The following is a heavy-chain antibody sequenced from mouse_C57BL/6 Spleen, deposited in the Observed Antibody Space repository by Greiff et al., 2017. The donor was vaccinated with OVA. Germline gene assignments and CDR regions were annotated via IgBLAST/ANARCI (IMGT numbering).Heavy chain of an antibody. J-gene: IGHJ3*01. CDR2: IYPGDGDT. CDR3: ARDYGSSYPLSWFAY. D-gene: IGHD1-1*01. Sequence: VQRVESGAELVKPGASVKISCKASGYAFSSYWMNWVKQRPGKGLEWIGQIYPGDGDTNYNGKFKGKATLTADKSSSTAYMQLSSLTSEDSAVYFCARDYGSSYPLSWFAYWGQGTLVTVSA. V-gene: IGHV1-80*01. CDR1: GYAFSSYW.